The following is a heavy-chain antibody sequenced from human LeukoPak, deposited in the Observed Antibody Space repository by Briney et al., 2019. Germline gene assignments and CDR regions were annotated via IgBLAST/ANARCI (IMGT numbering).Heavy chain of an antibody. CDR1: GFAFSSYW. J-gene: IGHJ3*02. D-gene: IGHD2-8*01. CDR2: INSDGSST. Sequence: GGSLRLSCAASGFAFSSYWMHWVRQAPGKGLVWVSRINSDGSSTSYADSVKGRFTISRDNAKNTLYLQMNSLRAEDTAVYYCARVQGHPPNGLDIWGQGTMVTVSS. V-gene: IGHV3-74*01. CDR3: ARVQGHPPNGLDI.